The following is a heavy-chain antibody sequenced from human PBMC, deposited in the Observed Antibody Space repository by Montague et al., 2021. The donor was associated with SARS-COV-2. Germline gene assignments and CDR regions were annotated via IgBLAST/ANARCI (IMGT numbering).Heavy chain of an antibody. Sequence: SETLSLTCTVSGGSISSSSYYWGWVRQPPGKGLEWIGSIYYSGSTYYNPSLKSRVTISVDTSKNQFSLKLSSVTAADTAVYYCTRDSRTSGWGYWYHGLDVWGQGTTVIVSS. CDR3: TRDSRTSGWGYWYHGLDV. D-gene: IGHD6-19*01. CDR1: GGSISSSSYY. V-gene: IGHV4-39*07. CDR2: IYYSGST. J-gene: IGHJ6*02.